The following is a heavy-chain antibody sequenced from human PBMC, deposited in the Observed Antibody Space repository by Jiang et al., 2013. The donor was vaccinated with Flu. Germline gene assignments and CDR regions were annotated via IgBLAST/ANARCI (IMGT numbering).Heavy chain of an antibody. Sequence: SGPGLVKPSETLSLTCTVSGGSISSYYWTWIRQPPGKGLEWIGYISHGGTTDYNPTLKRRVTISVDTSKNQFSLELNSVTAADTAVYYCATFGSSWFYYYFYGMDVWGPGATVTVS. V-gene: IGHV4-59*03. D-gene: IGHD6-13*01. J-gene: IGHJ6*02. CDR1: GGSISSYY. CDR3: ATFGSSWFYYYFYGMDV. CDR2: ISHGGTT.